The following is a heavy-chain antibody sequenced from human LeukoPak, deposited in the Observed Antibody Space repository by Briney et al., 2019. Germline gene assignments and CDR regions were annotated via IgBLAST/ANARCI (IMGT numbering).Heavy chain of an antibody. Sequence: GGSLRLSCAASGFTFSKVWMSWVRQAPGKGLEWVSAISGSGGSTYYADSVKGRFTISRDNSKNTLYLQMNSLRAEDTAVYYCAKESGSSGYYEYNWFDPWGQGTLVTVSS. J-gene: IGHJ5*02. CDR1: GFTFSKVW. D-gene: IGHD3-22*01. CDR3: AKESGSSGYYEYNWFDP. V-gene: IGHV3-23*01. CDR2: ISGSGGST.